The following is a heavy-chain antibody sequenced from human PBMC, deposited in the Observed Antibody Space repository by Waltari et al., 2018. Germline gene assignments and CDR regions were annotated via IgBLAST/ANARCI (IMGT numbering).Heavy chain of an antibody. J-gene: IGHJ5*02. D-gene: IGHD3-16*01. V-gene: IGHV5-51*01. CDR1: GYGFRSSW. CDR3: ARHIMTEEGSSFDWFDP. CDR2: IYPGDSDT. Sequence: EVQLVQSGAEVKKPGESLRISCRGSGYGFRSSWIAWVRQMPGKGLEWMGTIYPGDSDTTYSPSFQGQVTISADKSLRTVYLQWSSLKASDTAVYYCARHIMTEEGSSFDWFDPWGQGTQVTVSS.